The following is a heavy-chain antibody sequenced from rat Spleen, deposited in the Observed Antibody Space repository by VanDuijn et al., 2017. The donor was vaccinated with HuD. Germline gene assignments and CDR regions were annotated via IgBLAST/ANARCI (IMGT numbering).Heavy chain of an antibody. V-gene: IGHV5-46*01. CDR3: AVAGYGY. CDR2: ISTRGGST. CDR1: GFTFSSFP. Sequence: EVQLVESGGGLVQPGRSMKLSCAASGFTFSSFPMAWIRQAPTKGLEWVATISTRGGSTYYRDSVKGRFTISRDNAKSTLYLQMDSLRSEDTATYYCAVAGYGYWGQGVMVTVSS. J-gene: IGHJ2*01. D-gene: IGHD4-3*01.